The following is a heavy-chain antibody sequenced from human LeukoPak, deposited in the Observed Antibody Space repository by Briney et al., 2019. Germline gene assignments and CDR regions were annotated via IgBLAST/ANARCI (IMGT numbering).Heavy chain of an antibody. J-gene: IGHJ6*03. D-gene: IGHD3-10*01. CDR2: INPNSGGT. CDR3: ARGTYGSGSWLVYYYYYYMDV. CDR1: GYTFTGYY. V-gene: IGHV1-2*02. Sequence: ASVKVSCKASGYTFTGYYMHWVRQAPGQGLEWMGWINPNSGGTNYAQKFQGRVTMTRDTSISTAYMELSRLRSDDTAVYYCARGTYGSGSWLVYYYYYYMDVWGKGTTVTISS.